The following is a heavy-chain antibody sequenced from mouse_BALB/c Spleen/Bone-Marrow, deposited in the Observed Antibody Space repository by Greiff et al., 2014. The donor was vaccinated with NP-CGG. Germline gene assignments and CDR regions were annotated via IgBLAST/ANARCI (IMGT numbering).Heavy chain of an antibody. D-gene: IGHD4-1*01. V-gene: IGHV1-9*01. Sequence: QVQLQQPGAGLMKPGASVKISCKATGYTFSSYWIEWVKQRPGHGLEWIGEILPGSGSTNYNEKFKGKATFTADTSSNTAYMQLSSLTSEDSAVYYCARSAGTWDYWGQGTTLTVSS. CDR3: ARSAGTWDY. CDR2: ILPGSGST. CDR1: GYTFSSYW. J-gene: IGHJ2*01.